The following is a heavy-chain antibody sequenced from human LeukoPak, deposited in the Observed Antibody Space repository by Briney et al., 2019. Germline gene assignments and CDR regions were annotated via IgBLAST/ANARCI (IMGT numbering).Heavy chain of an antibody. V-gene: IGHV1-2*04. CDR3: ARSSIAVAGTGDY. D-gene: IGHD6-19*01. CDR1: GYTFTGYY. Sequence: ASVKVSCKASGYTFTGYYMHWVRQAPGQGLEWMGWINPNSGGTNYAQKFQGWATMTRDTSISTAYMELSRLRSDDTAVYYCARSSIAVAGTGDYWGQGTLVTVSS. J-gene: IGHJ4*02. CDR2: INPNSGGT.